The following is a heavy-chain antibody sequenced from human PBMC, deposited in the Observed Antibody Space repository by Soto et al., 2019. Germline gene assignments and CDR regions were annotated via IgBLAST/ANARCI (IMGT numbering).Heavy chain of an antibody. CDR2: INPNSGDT. CDR1: GYTFTGQY. Sequence: VASVKVSCKASGYTFTGQYMHWVRQAPGQGLEWMGWINPNSGDTNSAQKFQGWVTMTRDTSISTAYMELSRLISDDTAVYFCARDIRHYADMKSVHDFDIWGQGTMVTVS. V-gene: IGHV1-2*04. J-gene: IGHJ3*02. CDR3: ARDIRHYADMKSVHDFDI. D-gene: IGHD3-16*01.